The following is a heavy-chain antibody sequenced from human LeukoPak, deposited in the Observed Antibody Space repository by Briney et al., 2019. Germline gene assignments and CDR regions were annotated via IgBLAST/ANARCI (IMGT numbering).Heavy chain of an antibody. V-gene: IGHV1-18*01. Sequence: GASVKVSCKASGGTFSSYAISWVRQAPGQGLEWMGWISAYNGNTNYAQKLQGRVTMTTDTSTSTAYMELRSLRSDDTAVYYCASSMVRGVNDYWGQGTLVTVSS. D-gene: IGHD3-10*01. CDR3: ASSMVRGVNDY. CDR1: GGTFSSYA. CDR2: ISAYNGNT. J-gene: IGHJ4*02.